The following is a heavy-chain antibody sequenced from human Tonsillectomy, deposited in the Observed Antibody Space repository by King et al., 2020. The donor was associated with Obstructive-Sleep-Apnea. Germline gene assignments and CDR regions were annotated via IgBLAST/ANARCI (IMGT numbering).Heavy chain of an antibody. CDR3: ARLKRYFDWLLSSDWYFDL. CDR1: GFIFSGSA. J-gene: IGHJ2*01. Sequence: VQLVESGGGLVQPGGSLKLSCAASGFIFSGSAMHWVRQASGKGLEGVGRSRSKANSYATAYAASGKGRFTISRDDSKNTAYLQMNSLKTEDTAVYYCARLKRYFDWLLSSDWYFDLWGRGTLVTVSS. CDR2: SRSKANSYAT. V-gene: IGHV3-73*01. D-gene: IGHD3-9*01.